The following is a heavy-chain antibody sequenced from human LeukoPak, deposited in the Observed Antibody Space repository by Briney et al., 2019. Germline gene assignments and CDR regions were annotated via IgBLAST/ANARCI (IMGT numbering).Heavy chain of an antibody. V-gene: IGHV3-30-3*01. D-gene: IGHD6-19*01. Sequence: PGGSLRLSCAASGFTFSSYAMHWVRQAPGKGLEWVAVISYDGSNKYYADSVKGRFTISRDNSKNTLYLQMNSLRAEDTAVYYCARDRRLDTGTPRGLDYWGQGTLVTVSS. CDR2: ISYDGSNK. CDR3: ARDRRLDTGTPRGLDY. CDR1: GFTFSSYA. J-gene: IGHJ4*02.